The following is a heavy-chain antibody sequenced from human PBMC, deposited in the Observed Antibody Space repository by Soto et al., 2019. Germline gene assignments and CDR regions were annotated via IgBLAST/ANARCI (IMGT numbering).Heavy chain of an antibody. CDR1: GFTFSSYG. Sequence: PGGSLRLSCAASGFTFSSYGMHWVRQAPGKGLEWVAVISYDGSNKYYADSVKGRFTISRDNSKNTVYLQMNSLKADDTAVYYRVKVTDSSGRYPYYYGMDVWGQGTTVTVSS. CDR3: VKVTDSSGRYPYYYGMDV. V-gene: IGHV3-30*18. J-gene: IGHJ6*02. CDR2: ISYDGSNK. D-gene: IGHD6-19*01.